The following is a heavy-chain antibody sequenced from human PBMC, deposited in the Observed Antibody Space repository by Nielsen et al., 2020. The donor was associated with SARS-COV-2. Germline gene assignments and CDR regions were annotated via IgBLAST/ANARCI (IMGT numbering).Heavy chain of an antibody. V-gene: IGHV3-30*18. D-gene: IGHD3-10*01. CDR1: GLTLSTFW. J-gene: IGHJ4*02. CDR2: ISYDGSDQ. CDR3: VKDGAYYGVRGVVHFGY. Sequence: GGSLRLSCTASGLTLSTFWMHWVRQTPGRGLEWVAYISYDGSDQYYEDSLKGRFTISRDNSKNILYLQMNNLRAEDTAVYYCVKDGAYYGVRGVVHFGYGGRGNLVTVSS.